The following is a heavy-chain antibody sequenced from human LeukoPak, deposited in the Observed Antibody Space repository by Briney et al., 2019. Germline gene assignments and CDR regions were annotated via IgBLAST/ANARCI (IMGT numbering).Heavy chain of an antibody. V-gene: IGHV4-59*13. CDR1: GGSISSYY. CDR3: ARKGIAAAFYFFDY. D-gene: IGHD6-13*01. Sequence: SETLSLTCTVCGGSISSYYWSWIRQPPGEGLEWIGYIYYSGSTNYNPSLKSRVTISVDTSKNQFSLKLRSVTAADTAVYYCARKGIAAAFYFFDYWGQGTLVTVPS. J-gene: IGHJ4*02. CDR2: IYYSGST.